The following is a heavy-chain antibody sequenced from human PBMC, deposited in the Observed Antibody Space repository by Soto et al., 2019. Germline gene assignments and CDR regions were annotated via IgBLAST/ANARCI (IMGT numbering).Heavy chain of an antibody. V-gene: IGHV1-8*01. D-gene: IGHD6-6*01. J-gene: IGHJ6*02. Sequence: GASVKVSWKASGYDISSYDIIWVRQAAGEGLEWMGWMDPNRGHSDSVQNFRGRVTMTTNISSNTAYMELSRLRSDDTAVYYCATYSSSSGGMEVWGQGTTVTVSS. CDR2: MDPNRGHS. CDR3: ATYSSSSGGMEV. CDR1: GYDISSYD.